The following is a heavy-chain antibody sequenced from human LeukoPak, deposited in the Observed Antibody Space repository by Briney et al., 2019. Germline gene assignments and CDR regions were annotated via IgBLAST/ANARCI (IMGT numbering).Heavy chain of an antibody. CDR2: IIPIFGTA. V-gene: IGHV1-69*06. J-gene: IGHJ4*02. D-gene: IGHD1-26*01. Sequence: SVKVSCKASGGTFSSYAISWVRQAPGQGLEWMGGIIPIFGTANYAQKFQGRVTITADKSTSTAYMELSSLRSEDTAVYYCARRRDSGSLQHFDYWGQGTLVTVSS. CDR3: ARRRDSGSLQHFDY. CDR1: GGTFSSYA.